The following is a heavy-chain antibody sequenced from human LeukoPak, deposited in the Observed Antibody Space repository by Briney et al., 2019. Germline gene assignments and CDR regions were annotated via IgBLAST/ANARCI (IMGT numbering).Heavy chain of an antibody. J-gene: IGHJ4*02. CDR3: ARDRGTATLPDY. CDR1: GGSISSYY. Sequence: ETLSLTCSVSGGSISSYYWSWIRQPAGKGLEWIGRIYASGSTNYNPSLKSRVTISVDTSKNQFSLKLSSVTAADTAVYYCARDRGTATLPDYWGQGTLVTVSS. CDR2: IYASGST. V-gene: IGHV4-4*07. D-gene: IGHD1-1*01.